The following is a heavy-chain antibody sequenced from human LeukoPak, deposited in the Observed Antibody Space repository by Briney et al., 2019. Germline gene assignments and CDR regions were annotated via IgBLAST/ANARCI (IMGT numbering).Heavy chain of an antibody. Sequence: PGGSLRLSCAASGFTFSGYGMHWVRQAPGKGLEWVAVISYDGSNKYYADSVKGRFTISRDNSKNTLYLQMNSLRAEDTAVYYCAKDLGYCSSTSCSTIDYWGQGTLVTVSS. CDR1: GFTFSGYG. J-gene: IGHJ4*02. D-gene: IGHD2-2*01. CDR3: AKDLGYCSSTSCSTIDY. V-gene: IGHV3-30*18. CDR2: ISYDGSNK.